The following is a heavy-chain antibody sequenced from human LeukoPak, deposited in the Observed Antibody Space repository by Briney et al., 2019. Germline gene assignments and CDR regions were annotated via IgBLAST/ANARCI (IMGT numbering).Heavy chain of an antibody. CDR1: GFTFSRYG. D-gene: IGHD6-13*01. V-gene: IGHV3-33*01. J-gene: IGHJ4*02. CDR3: ARDAVYSSSWQYY. Sequence: GGSLRLSCAASGFTFSRYGMHWVRQAPGKGLEWVAVIWYDGSNKYYAESVKGRFTISRDNSKNTLYLQMNSLRAEDTAVYYCARDAVYSSSWQYYWGQGTLVTVSS. CDR2: IWYDGSNK.